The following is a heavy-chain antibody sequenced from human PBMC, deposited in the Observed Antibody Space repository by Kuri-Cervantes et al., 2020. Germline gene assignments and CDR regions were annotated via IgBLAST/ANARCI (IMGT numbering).Heavy chain of an antibody. J-gene: IGHJ5*02. CDR1: GFTFTNAW. V-gene: IGHV3-33*08. CDR3: SRETSTT. CDR2: IRYDGSNK. Sequence: GESLKISCAASGFTFTNAWTSWVRQAPGKGLEWVAFIRYDGSNKYYADSVKGRFTVSRDNAKNMLYLQMNTLRADDAAVYYCSRETSTTWGQGTLVTVSS.